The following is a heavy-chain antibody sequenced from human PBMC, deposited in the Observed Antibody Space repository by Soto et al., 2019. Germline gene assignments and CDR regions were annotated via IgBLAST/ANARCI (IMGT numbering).Heavy chain of an antibody. J-gene: IGHJ4*02. V-gene: IGHV4-31*03. CDR1: GGSISSGGYY. Sequence: TSETLSLTCTVSGGSISSGGYYWSWIRQHPGKGLEWIGYIYYSGSTYYNPSLKSRVTISVDTSKNQFSLKLSSVTAADTAVYYCARVFLWGYMVRGVHDYWGQGTLVTVSS. D-gene: IGHD3-10*01. CDR2: IYYSGST. CDR3: ARVFLWGYMVRGVHDY.